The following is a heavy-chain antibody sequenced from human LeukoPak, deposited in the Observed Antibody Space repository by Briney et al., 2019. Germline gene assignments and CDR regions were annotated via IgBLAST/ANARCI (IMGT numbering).Heavy chain of an antibody. J-gene: IGHJ1*01. CDR3: ARDLMVVTEYFQN. V-gene: IGHV1-18*04. CDR2: ISANNGKT. D-gene: IGHD4-23*01. Sequence: ASVKVSCKASGYTSTNYGISWVRQAPGQGLEWMGWISANNGKTNYAQKFQGRVTMTTDTSTSTAYMELRSLRSDDTAVYYCARDLMVVTEYFQNWGQGTLVTVSS. CDR1: GYTSTNYG.